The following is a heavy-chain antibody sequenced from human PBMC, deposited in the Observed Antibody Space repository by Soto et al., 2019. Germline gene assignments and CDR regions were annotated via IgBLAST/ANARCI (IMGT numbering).Heavy chain of an antibody. CDR1: GFTFSKAW. CDR3: PTASETYFDY. Sequence: EVELVESGGGLVEPGGSLRLACAASGFTFSKAWMTWVRQAPGKGLEWVGRIKSRSDGGTTDYAAPLKDRFTISRDDSETTLSLQINSLKTEDTAVYYCPTASETYFDYWGQGTLVTVSS. D-gene: IGHD6-19*01. CDR2: IKSRSDGGTT. J-gene: IGHJ4*02. V-gene: IGHV3-15*01.